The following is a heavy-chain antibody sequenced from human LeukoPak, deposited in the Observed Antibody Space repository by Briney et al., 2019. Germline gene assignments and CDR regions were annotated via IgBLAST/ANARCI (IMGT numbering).Heavy chain of an antibody. Sequence: GESLKISCKGSGYFFTNYWIGWVRQMPGKGLEWMGVIYPGGSDTRYSPSFQGQVTISADKSISTAYLQWSSLKASDTAVYYCVRHRGGSGWVFDLWGQGTLITVSS. J-gene: IGHJ4*02. CDR3: VRHRGGSGWVFDL. CDR1: GYFFTNYW. CDR2: IYPGGSDT. V-gene: IGHV5-51*01. D-gene: IGHD6-19*01.